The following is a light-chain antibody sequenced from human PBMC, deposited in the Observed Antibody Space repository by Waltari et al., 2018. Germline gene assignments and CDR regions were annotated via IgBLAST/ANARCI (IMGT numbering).Light chain of an antibody. CDR3: QQRRNWPCS. CDR1: QSVSHY. CDR2: AAS. V-gene: IGKV3-11*01. J-gene: IGKJ5*01. Sequence: DILMTQSPATLPSSLGDRVTLSCRASQSVSHYLAWYQQKPGQAPKLLISAASNRATGIPARFSGSGSGTDFTLTISSLEPDDFAFYYCQQRRNWPCSFGQGTRLEIK.